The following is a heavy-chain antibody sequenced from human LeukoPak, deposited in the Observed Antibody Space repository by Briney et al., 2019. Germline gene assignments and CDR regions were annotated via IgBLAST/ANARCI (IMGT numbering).Heavy chain of an antibody. CDR2: ISYDGSNK. V-gene: IGHV3-30*03. D-gene: IGHD2-2*01. Sequence: PGRSLRLSCAASGFTFSSYGMHWVRQAPGKGLEWVAVISYDGSNKYYADSVKGRFTISRDNSKNTLYLQMNSLRAEDTALYYCARDRPQYCSSVNCYVFDCWGQGTLVTVSS. J-gene: IGHJ4*02. CDR3: ARDRPQYCSSVNCYVFDC. CDR1: GFTFSSYG.